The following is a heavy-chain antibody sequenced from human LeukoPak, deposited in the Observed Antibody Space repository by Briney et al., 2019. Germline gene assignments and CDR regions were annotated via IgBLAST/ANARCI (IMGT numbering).Heavy chain of an antibody. V-gene: IGHV4-39*07. CDR2: IYYTGST. D-gene: IGHD2-15*01. J-gene: IGHJ4*02. CDR1: GGSISSSNYY. CDR3: ARGKYCSGGSCYRNIDLDY. Sequence: PSETLSLTCTVSGGSISSSNYYWGWIRQPPGKGLEWIVSIYYTGSTYYNPSLKSRVTISVDTSKNQFSLKLSSVTAADTAVYYCARGKYCSGGSCYRNIDLDYWGQGTLVTVSS.